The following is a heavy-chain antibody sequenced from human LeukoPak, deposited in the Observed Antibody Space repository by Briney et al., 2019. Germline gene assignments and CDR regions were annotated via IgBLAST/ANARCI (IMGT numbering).Heavy chain of an antibody. CDR1: GFTFSDYY. CDR3: AREYSSSWYRGFYYYYMDV. V-gene: IGHV3-11*04. CDR2: ISSSSSTI. D-gene: IGHD6-13*01. J-gene: IGHJ6*03. Sequence: GGSLRLSCAASGFTFSDYYMSWIRQAPGKGLEWVSYISSSSSTIYYADSVKGRFTISRDNAKNSRYLQMNSLRAEDPAVYYCAREYSSSWYRGFYYYYMDVWGKGTTVTVSS.